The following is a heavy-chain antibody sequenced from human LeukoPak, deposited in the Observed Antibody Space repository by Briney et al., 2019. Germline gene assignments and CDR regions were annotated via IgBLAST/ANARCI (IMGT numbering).Heavy chain of an antibody. Sequence: GRSLRLSCAASGFTFSSYAIHWVRQAPGKGLEWVAVISYDGSNKYYADSVKGRFTISRDNSKNTLYLQMNSLRAEDTAVYYCAREEGGYSGYDSVDYWGQGTLVTVSS. D-gene: IGHD5-12*01. CDR3: AREEGGYSGYDSVDY. CDR1: GFTFSSYA. J-gene: IGHJ4*02. CDR2: ISYDGSNK. V-gene: IGHV3-30*04.